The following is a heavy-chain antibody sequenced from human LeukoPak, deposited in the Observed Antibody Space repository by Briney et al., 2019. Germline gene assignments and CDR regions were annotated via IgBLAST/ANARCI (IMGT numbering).Heavy chain of an antibody. V-gene: IGHV3-33*01. Sequence: PGRSLRLSCAASGFTFSSYGMYWVRQAPCKGLEWVAVIWYDGSNKYYADSVKGRFTISRDNSKNTLYLQMNSLRAEDTAVYYCARDPGDPEVGATKEGDAFDIWGQGTMVTVSS. J-gene: IGHJ3*02. D-gene: IGHD1-26*01. CDR2: IWYDGSNK. CDR1: GFTFSSYG. CDR3: ARDPGDPEVGATKEGDAFDI.